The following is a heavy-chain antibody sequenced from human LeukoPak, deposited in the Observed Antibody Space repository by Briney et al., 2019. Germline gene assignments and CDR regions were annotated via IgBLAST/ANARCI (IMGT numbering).Heavy chain of an antibody. J-gene: IGHJ4*02. CDR1: GAPLNNYY. Sequence: SETLSLTCTVSGAPLNNYYWGWIRQPPGKGLEWIGNIYYSGSTYYNPSLKSRVAISIDTSKSQFSLKLNSVTAADTAVYYCARRSRSSYYFDYWGQGTLVTVSS. CDR2: IYYSGST. CDR3: ARRSRSSYYFDY. V-gene: IGHV4-39*01. D-gene: IGHD2-15*01.